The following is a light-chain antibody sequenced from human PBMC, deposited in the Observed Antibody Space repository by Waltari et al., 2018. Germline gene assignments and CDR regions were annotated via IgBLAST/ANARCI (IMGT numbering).Light chain of an antibody. Sequence: DIQMTQSPSPVSASVGDRVTITCRASQDIGNRLAWYQQKPGKAPNLLIYGTSSWQTGVPSRFSGSGSGTEFTLTISSLQPEDFGTYYCQQCNSFPITFGPGTKVEIK. CDR1: QDIGNR. CDR3: QQCNSFPIT. J-gene: IGKJ3*01. CDR2: GTS. V-gene: IGKV1-12*01.